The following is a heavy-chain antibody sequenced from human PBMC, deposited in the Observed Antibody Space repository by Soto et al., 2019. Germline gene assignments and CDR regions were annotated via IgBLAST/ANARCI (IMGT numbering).Heavy chain of an antibody. Sequence: QVQLQESGPGLVRPSQTLSLTCAVSGDSISSSDYFWSWIRQPPGKGLEWIGYIYYSGNTYFTPSLKSRITISLDASKNHFSLKLNSVTAADTAVYFCARGAYSSSSSFFGSWGQGTMVTVSS. J-gene: IGHJ4*02. CDR2: IYYSGNT. V-gene: IGHV4-30-4*01. CDR3: ARGAYSSSSSFFGS. D-gene: IGHD6-6*01. CDR1: GDSISSSDYF.